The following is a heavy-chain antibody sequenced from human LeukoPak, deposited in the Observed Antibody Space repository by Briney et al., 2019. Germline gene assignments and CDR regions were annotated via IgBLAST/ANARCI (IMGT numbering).Heavy chain of an antibody. V-gene: IGHV4-61*02. CDR2: IYTSGST. Sequence: SETLSLTCTVSGGSISSGSYYWSWIRQPAGRGLEWIGRIYTSGSTNYNPSLKSRVTISVDTSKNQFSLKLSSVTAADTAVYYCARMGGRGIAAEDYWGQGTLVTVSS. D-gene: IGHD6-13*01. CDR3: ARMGGRGIAAEDY. J-gene: IGHJ4*02. CDR1: GGSISSGSYY.